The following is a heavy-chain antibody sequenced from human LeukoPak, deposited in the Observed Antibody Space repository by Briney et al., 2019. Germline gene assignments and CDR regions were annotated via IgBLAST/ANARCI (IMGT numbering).Heavy chain of an antibody. V-gene: IGHV4-34*01. J-gene: IGHJ4*02. Sequence: PSETLSLTCAVYGGSFSGYYWSWIRQPPGKGLEWIGEINHNGSTNYNPSLKSRVTISVDTSKNQFSLKLSSVTAADTAVYYCARGRLGSGWFETSGYFDYWGQGTLVTVSS. CDR3: ARGRLGSGWFETSGYFDY. D-gene: IGHD6-19*01. CDR2: INHNGST. CDR1: GGSFSGYY.